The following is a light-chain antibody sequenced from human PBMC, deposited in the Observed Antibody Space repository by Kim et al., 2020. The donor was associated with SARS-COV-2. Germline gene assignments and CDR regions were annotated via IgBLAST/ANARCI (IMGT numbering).Light chain of an antibody. CDR2: DVT. CDR1: NRDVGAVKY. J-gene: IGLJ2*01. Sequence: SVTTSCTGTNRDVGAVKYVSWYQQHSGKAPKLMIYDVTYRPSGVPDRFSGSKSGDTASLTISGLQPEDEADYYCCSYAGDYIYVLFGRGTQLTVL. V-gene: IGLV2-11*01. CDR3: CSYAGDYIYVL.